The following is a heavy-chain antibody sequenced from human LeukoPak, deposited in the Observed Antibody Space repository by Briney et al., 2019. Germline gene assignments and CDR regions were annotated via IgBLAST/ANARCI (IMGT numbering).Heavy chain of an antibody. Sequence: QPGGSLRLSCAASGSTFSSHTMNWVRQAPGKGLEWISYISNTGSVIYYADSVKGRFTISRDNAKNSLYLQMNSLRAEDTAVYYCAETFSSGPDAFDMWGQGTMVTVSS. CDR1: GSTFSSHT. CDR3: AETFSSGPDAFDM. J-gene: IGHJ3*02. V-gene: IGHV3-48*04. D-gene: IGHD6-19*01. CDR2: ISNTGSVI.